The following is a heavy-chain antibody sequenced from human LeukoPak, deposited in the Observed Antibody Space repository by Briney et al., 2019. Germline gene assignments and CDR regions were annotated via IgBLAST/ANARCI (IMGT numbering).Heavy chain of an antibody. CDR1: GLTFSSYS. J-gene: IGHJ4*02. CDR2: ISSSISTI. D-gene: IGHD2-15*01. CDR3: ARVGGRYCSGGTCYPAYYFDY. Sequence: GGSLRLSCAASGLTFSSYSMNWVRQAPGKGLEWVSYISSSISTIYYADSVKGRFTVSRDNAKNSLYLQMNSLRAEDTAVYYCARVGGRYCSGGTCYPAYYFDYWGQGTLVTVSS. V-gene: IGHV3-48*04.